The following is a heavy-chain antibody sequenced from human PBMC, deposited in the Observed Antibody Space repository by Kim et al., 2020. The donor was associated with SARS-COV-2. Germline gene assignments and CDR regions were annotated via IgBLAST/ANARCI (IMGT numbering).Heavy chain of an antibody. CDR3: AKPYYVWGSYRSWYFDY. Sequence: GGSLRLSCAASGFTFSSYGMHWVRQAPGKGLEWVAVISYDGSNKYYADSVKGRFTISRDNSKNTLYLQMNSLRAEDTAVYYCAKPYYVWGSYRSWYFDYWGQGTLVTVSS. J-gene: IGHJ4*02. CDR2: ISYDGSNK. V-gene: IGHV3-30*18. CDR1: GFTFSSYG. D-gene: IGHD3-16*02.